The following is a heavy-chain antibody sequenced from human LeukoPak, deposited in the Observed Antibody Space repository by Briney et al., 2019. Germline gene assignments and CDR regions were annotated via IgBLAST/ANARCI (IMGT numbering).Heavy chain of an antibody. CDR3: ARGPNSNWSGLDF. D-gene: IGHD6-6*01. V-gene: IGHV3-74*01. Sequence: DPGGSLRLSCTASGFSFSGHWMHWARQLPGKGLVWVSRISPTGSTTSYADSVKGRFTVSRDNAKNTLHLQVNNLRAEDTAVYYCARGPNSNWSGLDFWGQGTLLTVSS. CDR2: ISPTGSTT. J-gene: IGHJ4*02. CDR1: GFSFSGHW.